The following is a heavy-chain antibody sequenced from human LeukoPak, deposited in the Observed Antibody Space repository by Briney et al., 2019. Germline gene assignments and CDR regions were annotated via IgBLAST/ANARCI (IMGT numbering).Heavy chain of an antibody. J-gene: IGHJ3*02. D-gene: IGHD4-17*01. CDR1: GGTFSSYA. CDR2: IIPIFGTA. CDR3: ASWQMTTVTTLAFDI. Sequence: SVNVSCKASGGTFSSYAISWVRQAPGQGLEWMGGIIPIFGTANYAQKFQGRVTITADKSTSTAYMELSSLRSEDTAVYYCASWQMTTVTTLAFDIWGQGTMVTVSS. V-gene: IGHV1-69*06.